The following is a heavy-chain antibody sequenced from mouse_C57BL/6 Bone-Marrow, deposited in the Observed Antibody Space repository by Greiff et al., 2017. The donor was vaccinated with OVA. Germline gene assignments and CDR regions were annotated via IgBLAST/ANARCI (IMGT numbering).Heavy chain of an antibody. V-gene: IGHV6-6*01. J-gene: IGHJ2*01. CDR1: GFTFSDAW. D-gene: IGHD2-10*01. CDR2: IRNKANNHAT. CDR3: TSLLSYYFDY. Sequence: EVKVVESGGGLVQPGGSMKLSCAASGFTFSDAWMDWVRQSPEKGLEWVAEIRNKANNHATYYAESVKGRFTISRDDSKSSVYLQMNSLRAEDTGIYYCTSLLSYYFDYWGQGTTLTVSS.